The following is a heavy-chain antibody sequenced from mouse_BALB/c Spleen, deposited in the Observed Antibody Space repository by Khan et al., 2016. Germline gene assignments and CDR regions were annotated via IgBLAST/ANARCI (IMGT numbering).Heavy chain of an antibody. CDR1: GFSLSGYG. V-gene: IGHV2-6-7*01. J-gene: IGHJ4*01. CDR3: ARETLYAMDY. CDR2: IWGDGST. Sequence: QVQLKQSGPGLVAPSQSLSITCTVSGFSLSGYGVNWVRQPPGKGLEWLGMIWGDGSTDYNSALKSRLSISKDNSKSQAFLKVNSLQTDDTARYFCARETLYAMDYWGQGTSVTVSA.